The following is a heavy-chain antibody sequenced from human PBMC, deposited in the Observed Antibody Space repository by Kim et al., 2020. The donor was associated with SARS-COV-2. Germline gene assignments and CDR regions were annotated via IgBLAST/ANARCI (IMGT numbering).Heavy chain of an antibody. D-gene: IGHD1-26*01. V-gene: IGHV3-7*03. CDR1: GFTFSSYW. J-gene: IGHJ6*02. CDR2: IKQDGSEK. CDR3: ARYAGSGSLYYYYYGMDV. Sequence: GGSLRLSCAASGFTFSSYWMSWVRQAPGKGLEWVANIKQDGSEKYYVDSVKGRFTISRDNAKNSLYLQMNSLRAEDTAVYYCARYAGSGSLYYYYYGMDVWGQGTTVTVSS.